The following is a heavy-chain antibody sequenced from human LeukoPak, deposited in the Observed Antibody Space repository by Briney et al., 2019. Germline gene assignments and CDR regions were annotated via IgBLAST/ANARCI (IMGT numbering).Heavy chain of an antibody. CDR3: ARDESVTTYAPFDY. D-gene: IGHD4-17*01. J-gene: IGHJ4*02. CDR2: ISSSSSYI. Sequence: GGSLRLSCAASGFTFSSYSMNWVRQAPGKGLEWVSSISSSSSYIYYADSVKGRFTISRDNAKNSLYLQMNSLRAEDTAVYYCARDESVTTYAPFDYWGQGTLVTVSS. V-gene: IGHV3-21*01. CDR1: GFTFSSYS.